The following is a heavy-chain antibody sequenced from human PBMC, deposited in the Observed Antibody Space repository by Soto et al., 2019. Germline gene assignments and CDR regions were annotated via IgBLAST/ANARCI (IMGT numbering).Heavy chain of an antibody. CDR3: ARFVRSCSATTCSTRADV. CDR1: GGFVNSDTHS. V-gene: IGHV4-61*01. D-gene: IGHD2-2*01. CDR2: IYSGGST. J-gene: IGHJ6*02. Sequence: SETLSLTCTVSGGFVNSDTHSWSWIRQTPGKRLEWIGFIYSGGSTKNPSLRSRVTMSVDTSKNQFSLKLRSVIVADTAVYHCARFVRSCSATTCSTRADVWGQGITVTISS.